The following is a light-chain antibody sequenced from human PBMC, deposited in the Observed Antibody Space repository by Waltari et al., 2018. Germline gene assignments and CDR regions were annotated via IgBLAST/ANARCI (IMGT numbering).Light chain of an antibody. Sequence: DIQMTQSPSSLSASVGDRVTITCRTSQGIRNDLGWYQQQPGKAPKRRIYATVSLETGVPSRFSGSGYVAEFTHAIDSMQPEDFATSYCLQFNSYPCTFGQGTKLEIK. J-gene: IGKJ2*02. CDR2: ATV. CDR1: QGIRND. V-gene: IGKV1-17*01. CDR3: LQFNSYPCT.